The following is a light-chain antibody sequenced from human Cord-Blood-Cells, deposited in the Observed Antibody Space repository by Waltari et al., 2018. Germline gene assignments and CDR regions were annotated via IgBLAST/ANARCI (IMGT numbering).Light chain of an antibody. V-gene: IGKV1-5*01. Sequence: MQITQSPSTLSASVVDRVTITCRASQSISSWLAWYQQKPGKAPKLLIYDASSLESGVPSRFSGSGSGTEFTLTISSLQPDDFATYYCQQYNSYLTFGGGTKVEIK. CDR1: QSISSW. J-gene: IGKJ4*01. CDR2: DAS. CDR3: QQYNSYLT.